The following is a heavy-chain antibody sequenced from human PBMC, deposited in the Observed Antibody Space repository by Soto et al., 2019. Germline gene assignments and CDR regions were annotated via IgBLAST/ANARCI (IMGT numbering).Heavy chain of an antibody. Sequence: ASVKVSFKASGYTFTNYGINWVRQAPGQGLEWMGWISAYNGNTHYAQKLQGRVTMTTDTSTSTAYMEGRRLRSGDTAGYYCARDPKPYQSCSSSVLDYWGQGTLVTVSS. CDR2: ISAYNGNT. V-gene: IGHV1-18*01. D-gene: IGHD6-6*01. CDR3: ARDPKPYQSCSSSVLDY. J-gene: IGHJ4*02. CDR1: GYTFTNYG.